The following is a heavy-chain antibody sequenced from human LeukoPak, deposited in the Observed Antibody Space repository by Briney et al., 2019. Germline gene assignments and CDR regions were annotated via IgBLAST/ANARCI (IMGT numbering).Heavy chain of an antibody. CDR1: GYSFASYW. D-gene: IGHD6-13*01. V-gene: IGHV5-51*01. CDR3: ARLGSSRYPYYFDY. Sequence: GESLKISCKASGYSFASYWIGWLRQMPGKGLEWMGIIYPGDSETKYSPSFQGQVAISADKSSTTAYLHWRSLQASDTAIYFCARLGSSRYPYYFDYWGQGTLVTVSS. J-gene: IGHJ4*02. CDR2: IYPGDSET.